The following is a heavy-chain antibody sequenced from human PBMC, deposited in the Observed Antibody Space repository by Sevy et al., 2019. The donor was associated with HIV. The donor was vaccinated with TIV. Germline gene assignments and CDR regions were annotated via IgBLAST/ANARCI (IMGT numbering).Heavy chain of an antibody. J-gene: IGHJ4*02. CDR2: ISYDGSNK. Sequence: GGSLRLSCAASVFTFSSYAMHWVRQAPGKGLEWVAVISYDGSNKYYADSVKGRFTISRDNSKNTLYLQMNSLRAEDTAVYYCARGDYGSGTLTSIWGQGTLVTVSS. D-gene: IGHD3-10*01. CDR1: VFTFSSYA. CDR3: ARGDYGSGTLTSI. V-gene: IGHV3-30*04.